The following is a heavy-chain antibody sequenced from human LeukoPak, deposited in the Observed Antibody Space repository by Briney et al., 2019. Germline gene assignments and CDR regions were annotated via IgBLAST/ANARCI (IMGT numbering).Heavy chain of an antibody. Sequence: PGGSLRLSCAASGFTFSSYSMNWVRQAPGKGLEWVSSISSSSSYIYYADSVKGRFTISRDNAKNSLYLQMNSLRAEDTAVYYCARDQTSGYDFWSGYYLPYYYYYMDVWGKGTTVTVSS. CDR2: ISSSSSYI. V-gene: IGHV3-21*01. CDR1: GFTFSSYS. CDR3: ARDQTSGYDFWSGYYLPYYYYYMDV. J-gene: IGHJ6*03. D-gene: IGHD3-3*01.